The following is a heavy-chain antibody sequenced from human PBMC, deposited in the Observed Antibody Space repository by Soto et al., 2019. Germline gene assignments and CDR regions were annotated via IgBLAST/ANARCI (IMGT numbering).Heavy chain of an antibody. V-gene: IGHV1-2*02. CDR2: IKTDSGDT. D-gene: IGHD2-2*01. J-gene: IGHJ5*02. CDR1: RYTFTSYD. CDR3: ARRSSTYLNEIIYDP. Sequence: ASVKVSCKASRYTFTSYDIFWVRQSPGQGLEWMGWIKTDSGDTHYAQNFQGRVTMTRDTSISTAYMALNNLLSDDTAVYYCARRSSTYLNEIIYDPWGQGTLVTVSS.